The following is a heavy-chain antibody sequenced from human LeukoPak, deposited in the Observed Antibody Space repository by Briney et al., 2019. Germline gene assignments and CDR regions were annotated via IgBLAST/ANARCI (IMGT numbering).Heavy chain of an antibody. J-gene: IGHJ4*02. V-gene: IGHV3-15*01. CDR2: IKSKTEGGTT. CDR3: TTDGGNIVVVVAAYYYFDY. Sequence: GGSLRLSCAASGFTFSNAWMSWVRPAPGKGREWVGGIKSKTEGGTTDYAAPVKGRFTISRDDSKNTLYLQMNSLKTEDTAVYYCTTDGGNIVVVVAAYYYFDYWGQGTLVTVPS. CDR1: GFTFSNAW. D-gene: IGHD2-15*01.